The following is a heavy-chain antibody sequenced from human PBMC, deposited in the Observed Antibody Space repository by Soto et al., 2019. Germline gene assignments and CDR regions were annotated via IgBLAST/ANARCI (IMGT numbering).Heavy chain of an antibody. Sequence: QVQLQESGPGLVKPSETLSLTCIVSGGSISSDYWGWIRQPPGKGLEWIGYIFYAGAINYNPSLKSPVTISIDASEKQFSLNLTSVTAADTAFYYCAKYTGYESLFYFDSWGSGLQVTVSS. D-gene: IGHD5-12*01. CDR1: GGSISSDY. CDR2: IFYAGAI. CDR3: AKYTGYESLFYFDS. J-gene: IGHJ4*01. V-gene: IGHV4-59*01.